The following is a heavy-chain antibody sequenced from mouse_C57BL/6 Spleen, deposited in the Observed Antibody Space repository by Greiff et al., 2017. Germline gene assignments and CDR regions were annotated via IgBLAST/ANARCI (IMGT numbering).Heavy chain of an antibody. CDR2: ISDGGSYT. Sequence: VATISDGGSYTYYPDNVKGRFTISRDNAKNNLYLQMSHLKSEDTAMYYCARDGGLRHYFDYWGQGTTLTVSS. J-gene: IGHJ2*01. CDR3: ARDGGLRHYFDY. V-gene: IGHV5-4*01. D-gene: IGHD2-4*01.